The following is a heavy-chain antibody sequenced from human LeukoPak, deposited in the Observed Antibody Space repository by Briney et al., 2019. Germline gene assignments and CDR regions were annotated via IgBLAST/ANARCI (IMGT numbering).Heavy chain of an antibody. V-gene: IGHV4-4*07. Sequence: SETLSLTCTVSGGSISRYYWSWIRQPAGKGLQWIGRIYGSGSTTYNPSLKSRLTMSVDTSKNQFSLELSSVTAADTALYFCARQLYVSGSYYAPMDVWGKGTTVTISS. CDR2: IYGSGST. CDR1: GGSISRYY. D-gene: IGHD3-10*01. CDR3: ARQLYVSGSYYAPMDV. J-gene: IGHJ6*03.